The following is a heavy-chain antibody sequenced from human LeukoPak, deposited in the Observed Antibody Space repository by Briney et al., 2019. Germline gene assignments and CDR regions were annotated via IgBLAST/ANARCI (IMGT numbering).Heavy chain of an antibody. Sequence: PSETLSLTCTVSGGSIRSYYWSWIRQPAGKGLEWIGRFYARGNTNYNPSLKSRVTMSVDTSKNQLSLKLTSVTAADTAVYYCARELITKADAFDIWGQGTMVTVSS. CDR1: GGSIRSYY. CDR3: ARELITKADAFDI. CDR2: FYARGNT. J-gene: IGHJ3*02. V-gene: IGHV4-4*07. D-gene: IGHD1-20*01.